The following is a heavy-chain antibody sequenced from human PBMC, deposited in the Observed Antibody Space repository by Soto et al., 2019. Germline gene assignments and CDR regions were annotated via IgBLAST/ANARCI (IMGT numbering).Heavy chain of an antibody. Sequence: PGGSLRLSCAASGFTFSDYTMNWVRQAPGKGLEWVSSISRSGIYLYNVDSVKGRFTISRDNAENSLYLQLNSLRAEDTAVYYCARDRYGDYSIDASGQGTRVTVSS. CDR2: ISRSGIYL. J-gene: IGHJ5*02. D-gene: IGHD4-17*01. CDR3: ARDRYGDYSIDA. V-gene: IGHV3-21*01. CDR1: GFTFSDYT.